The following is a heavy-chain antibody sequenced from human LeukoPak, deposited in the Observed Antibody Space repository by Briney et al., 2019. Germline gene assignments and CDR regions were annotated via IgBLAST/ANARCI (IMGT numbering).Heavy chain of an antibody. V-gene: IGHV3-74*01. CDR2: INSDGTST. J-gene: IGHJ4*02. CDR3: ARGASGYSYG. Sequence: GSLRLSCAASGFTFSSYWMHWVRQVPGKGLVWVSRINSDGTSTTYADSVKGRFTISRDNAKNTLYLQMNSLRAEDTAVYYCARGASGYSYGCGQGTLVTVSS. CDR1: GFTFSSYW. D-gene: IGHD5-18*01.